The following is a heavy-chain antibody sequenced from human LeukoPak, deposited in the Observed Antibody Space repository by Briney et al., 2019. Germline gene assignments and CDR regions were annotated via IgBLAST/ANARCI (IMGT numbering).Heavy chain of an antibody. CDR1: GYTFTGYY. D-gene: IGHD2-2*02. CDR2: INPKRVGA. CDR3: ARSPIAVLPAAIMSLRAPSDY. Sequence: ASVKVSGKASGYTFTGYYIHRVRQAPGHGLEGMGWINPKRVGANYTQKLQGRVTMTRDTSINTAYMELSSLRYDDTALYYCARSPIAVLPAAIMSLRAPSDYWGQGTLVTVSS. V-gene: IGHV1-2*02. J-gene: IGHJ4*02.